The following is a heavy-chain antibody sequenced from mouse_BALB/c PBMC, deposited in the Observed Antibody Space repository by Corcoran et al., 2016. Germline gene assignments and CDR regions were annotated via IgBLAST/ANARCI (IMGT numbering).Heavy chain of an antibody. CDR1: GYTFTNYG. CDR3: ARTYGNLYYAMDY. Sequence: QIQLVQSGPELKKPGETVKISCKASGYTFTNYGMNWVKQATGKGLKWMGWINTYTGEPTYADDFKGRFAFSLETSAITANLQINNLKNEDTATYFCARTYGNLYYAMDYWGQGTSVTVSS. D-gene: IGHD2-1*01. V-gene: IGHV9-3-1*01. J-gene: IGHJ4*01. CDR2: INTYTGEP.